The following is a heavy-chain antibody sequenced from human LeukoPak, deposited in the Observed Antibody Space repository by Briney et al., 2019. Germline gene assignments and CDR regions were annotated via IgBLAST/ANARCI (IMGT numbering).Heavy chain of an antibody. CDR1: GYTFTSYD. V-gene: IGHV1-8*01. Sequence: ASVTVSCKASGYTFTSYDINWVRQATGQGLEWMGWMNPNSGNTGYAQKFQGRVTMTRNTSISTAYMELSSLRSEDTAVYYCARALGYCSSTSCYRRFWFDPWGQGTLVTVSS. D-gene: IGHD2-2*01. CDR3: ARALGYCSSTSCYRRFWFDP. J-gene: IGHJ5*02. CDR2: MNPNSGNT.